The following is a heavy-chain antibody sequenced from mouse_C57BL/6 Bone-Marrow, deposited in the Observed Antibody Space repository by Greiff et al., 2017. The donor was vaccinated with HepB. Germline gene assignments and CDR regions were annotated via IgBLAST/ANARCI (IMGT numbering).Heavy chain of an antibody. V-gene: IGHV1-61*01. CDR1: GYTFTSYW. Sequence: QVQLQQPGAELVRPGSSVKLSCKASGYTFTSYWMDWVKQRPGQGLEWIGNIYPSDSETHYNQKFKDKATLTVDKSSSTAYMQLSSLTSEDSAVYYCARGTVVADWYFDVWGTGTTVTVSS. J-gene: IGHJ1*03. D-gene: IGHD1-1*01. CDR3: ARGTVVADWYFDV. CDR2: IYPSDSET.